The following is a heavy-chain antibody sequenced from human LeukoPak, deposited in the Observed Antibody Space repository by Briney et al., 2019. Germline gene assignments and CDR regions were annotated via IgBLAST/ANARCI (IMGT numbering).Heavy chain of an antibody. D-gene: IGHD3-22*01. CDR1: GFTFSSCA. CDR2: ISYDGSNK. J-gene: IGHJ4*02. CDR3: ARGVVITSGLDY. Sequence: GRSLRLSCAASGFTFSSCAMHWARQAPGKGLEWVAVISYDGSNKYYADSVKGRFTISRDNSKNTLYLQMNSLRAEDTAVYYCARGVVITSGLDYWGPGTLVTVSS. V-gene: IGHV3-30-3*01.